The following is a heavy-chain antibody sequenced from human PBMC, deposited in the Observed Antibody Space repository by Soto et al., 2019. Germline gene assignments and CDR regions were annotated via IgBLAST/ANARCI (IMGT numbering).Heavy chain of an antibody. D-gene: IGHD3-22*01. CDR1: GFTFTSSA. V-gene: IGHV1-58*01. CDR2: IVVGSGNT. J-gene: IGHJ4*02. Sequence: GASVKVSCKASGFTFTSSAVQWVRQARGQRLEWIGWIVVGSGNTNYAQKFQERVTITRDMSTSTAYMELSSLRSEDTAVYYCAAYSPGEYYYDSSGYPSYYFDYWGQGTLVTVS. CDR3: AAYSPGEYYYDSSGYPSYYFDY.